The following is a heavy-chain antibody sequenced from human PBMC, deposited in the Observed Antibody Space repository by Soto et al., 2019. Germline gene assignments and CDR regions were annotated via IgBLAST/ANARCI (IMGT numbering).Heavy chain of an antibody. J-gene: IGHJ3*02. D-gene: IGHD6-6*01. CDR3: ARSSIAVGGDFEI. Sequence: SVKVSCTASGGTFSSYAISWVRQAPGQGLEWMGGIIPIFGTANYAQKFQGRVTITADKSTSTAYMELSSLRSDDTAVYYCARSSIAVGGDFEIWGQGTMVTV. CDR2: IIPIFGTA. CDR1: GGTFSSYA. V-gene: IGHV1-69*06.